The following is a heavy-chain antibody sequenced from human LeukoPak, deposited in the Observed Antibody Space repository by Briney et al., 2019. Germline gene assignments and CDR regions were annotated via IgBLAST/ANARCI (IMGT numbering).Heavy chain of an antibody. V-gene: IGHV1-8*03. CDR3: ARGQLPGYSSSWYNY. D-gene: IGHD6-13*01. CDR2: MNPNSGNT. J-gene: IGHJ4*02. Sequence: ASVKVSCKASGYTFTSYDINWVRQATGQGLGWMGWMNPNSGNTGYAQKFQGRVTITRNTSISTAYMELSSLRSEDTAAYYCARGQLPGYSSSWYNYWGQGTLVTVSS. CDR1: GYTFTSYD.